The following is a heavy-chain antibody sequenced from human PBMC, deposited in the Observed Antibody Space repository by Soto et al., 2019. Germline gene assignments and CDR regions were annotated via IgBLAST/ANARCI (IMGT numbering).Heavy chain of an antibody. J-gene: IGHJ5*02. CDR1: GGSISSADYY. D-gene: IGHD5-12*01. V-gene: IGHV4-31*03. CDR2: IYYSGST. CDR3: ARERSSGLDTYSGYDRWFDP. Sequence: PSETLSLTCTVSGGSISSADYYWSWIRHHKGKGLEWIGYIYYSGSTYYNPSLKSRVTISVDTSKNQFSLKLSSVTAADTAVYYCARERSSGLDTYSGYDRWFDPWGKGTLGTVSS.